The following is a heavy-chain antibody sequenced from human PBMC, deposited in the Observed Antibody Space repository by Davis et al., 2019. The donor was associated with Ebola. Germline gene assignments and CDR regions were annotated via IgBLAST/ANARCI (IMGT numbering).Heavy chain of an antibody. D-gene: IGHD4-11*01. CDR3: ARDGETTVTTLDY. CDR2: IYHSGST. Sequence: SETLSLTCAVSGGSISSSNWWSWVRQPPGKGLEWIGEIYHSGSTNYNPSLKSRVTISVDKSKNQFSLKLSSVTAADTAAYYCARDGETTVTTLDYWGQGTLVTVSS. J-gene: IGHJ4*02. CDR1: GGSISSSNW. V-gene: IGHV4-4*02.